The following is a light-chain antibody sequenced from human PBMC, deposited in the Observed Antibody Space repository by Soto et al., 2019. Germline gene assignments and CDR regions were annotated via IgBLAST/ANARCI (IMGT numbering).Light chain of an antibody. J-gene: IGKJ1*01. Sequence: EVVVTQSPATLSVSPGERATLPCRASQSVTSNFAWYQQQPGQAPSLLLFDASTRATGSPATFSGSGAGTEFTLTISSLQSQDYAVYYCQQYNNWPPWTFGRGTKG. CDR3: QQYNNWPPWT. CDR1: QSVTSN. V-gene: IGKV3-15*01. CDR2: DAS.